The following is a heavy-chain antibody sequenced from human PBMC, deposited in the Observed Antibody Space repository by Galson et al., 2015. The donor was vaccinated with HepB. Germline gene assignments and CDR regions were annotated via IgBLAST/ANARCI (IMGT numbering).Heavy chain of an antibody. CDR1: GGTFSSYA. D-gene: IGHD3-3*01. Sequence: SVKVSCKASGGTFSSYAISWVRQTPGQGLQWMGGIIPLFGRANYAQMFQGRVTITADDSTSTVYMELRSLRSEDTAVYYCARPFSGEPNLQFFFCWGQGTLVTVSS. CDR3: ARPFSGEPNLQFFFC. CDR2: IIPLFGRA. J-gene: IGHJ4*02. V-gene: IGHV1-69*13.